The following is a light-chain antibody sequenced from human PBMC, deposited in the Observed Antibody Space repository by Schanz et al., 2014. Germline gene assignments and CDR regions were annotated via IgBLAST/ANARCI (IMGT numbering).Light chain of an antibody. CDR3: SSYTSIGTRV. J-gene: IGLJ3*02. V-gene: IGLV2-14*02. CDR2: EDS. Sequence: QSALTQPASVSGSPGQSITISCTGTSSDVGSYNLVSWYQQHPGKAPKLMIYEDSKRPSGVSNRFSGSKSGNTASLTVSGLQAEDEADYYCSSYTSIGTRVFGGGTKLTVL. CDR1: SSDVGSYNL.